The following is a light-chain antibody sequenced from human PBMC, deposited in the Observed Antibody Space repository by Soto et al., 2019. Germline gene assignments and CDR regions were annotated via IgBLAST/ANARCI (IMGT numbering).Light chain of an antibody. Sequence: QSVLTQPPSVSEAPRQRVTISCSGSSSNIGNNAVNWYQQLPGKPPKLLIYYDDLLPSGVSDRFSGSKSGTSASLAISGLQSEDEADYYCAAWDDSLYGYVFGTGTKVTVL. CDR1: SSNIGNNA. J-gene: IGLJ1*01. CDR2: YDD. V-gene: IGLV1-36*01. CDR3: AAWDDSLYGYV.